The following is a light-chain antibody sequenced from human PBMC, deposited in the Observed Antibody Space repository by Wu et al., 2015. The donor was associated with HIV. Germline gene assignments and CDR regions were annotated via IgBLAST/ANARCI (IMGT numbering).Light chain of an antibody. CDR2: GAS. J-gene: IGKJ5*01. Sequence: EIVLTQSPGTLSLSPGERATLSCRPSQSIRSSYLAWYQQRPGQAPRLLIYGASSRAAGIPDRFSGSGSGMDFTLTISRLEPEDFAVYYCQQYDRSPITFGQGTRLEIK. CDR3: QQYDRSPIT. CDR1: QSIRSSY. V-gene: IGKV3-20*01.